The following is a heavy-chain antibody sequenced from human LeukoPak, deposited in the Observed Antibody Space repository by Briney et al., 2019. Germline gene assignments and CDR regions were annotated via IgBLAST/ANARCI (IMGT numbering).Heavy chain of an antibody. Sequence: GESLKISCKGSGYNFTSYWIGWVRQMPGKGLEWMGIIYPGDSDTRYSPSFQGQVTISADKSISTAYLQQSSLKASDTAMYYCVRSANQGGVWVWGQGTLVTVSS. V-gene: IGHV5-51*01. CDR3: VRSANQGGVWV. D-gene: IGHD3-16*01. CDR1: GYNFTSYW. J-gene: IGHJ4*02. CDR2: IYPGDSDT.